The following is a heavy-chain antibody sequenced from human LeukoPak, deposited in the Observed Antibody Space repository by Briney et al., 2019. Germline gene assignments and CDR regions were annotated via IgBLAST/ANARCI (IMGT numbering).Heavy chain of an antibody. V-gene: IGHV3-74*01. D-gene: IGHD3-16*02. CDR3: ARESYDYVWGSYRYFDY. J-gene: IGHJ4*02. Sequence: GGSLRLSCAASGFTFSSYWMHWVRQAPGKGLVWVSRINSGGSSTSYADSVKGRFTISRDNAKNTLYLQMNSLRAEDTAVYYCARESYDYVWGSYRYFDYWGQGTLVTVSS. CDR2: INSGGSST. CDR1: GFTFSSYW.